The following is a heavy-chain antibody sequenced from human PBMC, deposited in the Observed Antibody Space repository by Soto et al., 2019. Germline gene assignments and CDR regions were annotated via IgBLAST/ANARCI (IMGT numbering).Heavy chain of an antibody. D-gene: IGHD6-19*01. V-gene: IGHV2-5*01. CDR1: GFSLSTSGVG. Sequence: VNPTQTLTLTCTFSGFSLSTSGVGVGWIRQPPGKALEWLALIYWNDDKRYSPSLKSRLTITKDTSKNQVVLTMTNMDPVDTATYYCAHRPSGWYLFDYWGQGTLVTVSS. J-gene: IGHJ4*02. CDR2: IYWNDDK. CDR3: AHRPSGWYLFDY.